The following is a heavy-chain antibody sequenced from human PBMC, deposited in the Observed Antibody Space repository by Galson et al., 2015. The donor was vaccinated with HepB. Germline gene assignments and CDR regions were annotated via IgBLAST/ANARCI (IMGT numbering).Heavy chain of an antibody. CDR3: ARSSWRGGTNTD. D-gene: IGHD3-10*01. J-gene: IGHJ4*02. V-gene: IGHV3-53*04. CDR2: LYAGGNT. Sequence: SLRLSCAASGFNVSRNYMTWVRQAPGTGLEWVSVLYAGGNTYYADSVKGRFTISRHNSKNNFYLQMNSLRTNDTAVYYCARSSWRGGTNTDWGQGTLVTVSS. CDR1: GFNVSRNY.